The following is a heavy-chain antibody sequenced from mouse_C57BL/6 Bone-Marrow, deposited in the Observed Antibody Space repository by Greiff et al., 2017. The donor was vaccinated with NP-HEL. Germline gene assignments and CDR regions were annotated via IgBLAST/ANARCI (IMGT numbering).Heavy chain of an antibody. CDR2: INYDGSST. CDR1: GFTFSDYY. V-gene: IGHV5-16*01. J-gene: IGHJ4*01. CDR3: AREGGLRRRTYAMDY. Sequence: DVHLVESEGGLVQPGSSMKLSCTASGFTFSDYYMAWVRQVPEKGLEWVANINYDGSSTYYLDSLQSRFIISRDNAKNILYLQMSSLKSEDTATYYCAREGGLRRRTYAMDYWGQGTSVTVSS. D-gene: IGHD2-4*01.